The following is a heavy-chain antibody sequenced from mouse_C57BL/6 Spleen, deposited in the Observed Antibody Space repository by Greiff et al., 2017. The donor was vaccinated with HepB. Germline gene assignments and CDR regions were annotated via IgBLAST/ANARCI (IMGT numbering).Heavy chain of an antibody. CDR2: ISYSGST. Sequence: DVQLQQSGPGLVKPSQSLSLTCTVTGYSITSGYGWNWIRQFPGNKLEWMGYISYSGSTNYNPSLKSRISITRDTSKNQFFLQLNSVTTEDTATYYCARTARIKYWGQGTTLTVSS. CDR1: GYSITSGYG. V-gene: IGHV3-2*02. J-gene: IGHJ2*01. D-gene: IGHD1-2*01. CDR3: ARTARIKY.